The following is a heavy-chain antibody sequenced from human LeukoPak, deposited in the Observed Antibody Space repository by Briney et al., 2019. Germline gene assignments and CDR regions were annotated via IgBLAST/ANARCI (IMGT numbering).Heavy chain of an antibody. D-gene: IGHD3-9*01. Sequence: GGSLRLSCTASGFTFGDYAMSWFRQAPGKGLEWVGFIRSKAYGGTTEYAASVKGRFTISRDDSKSIAYLQMNSLKTEDTAVYYCTKGGHDIKYYYYYGMDVWGQGTTVAVSS. CDR2: IRSKAYGGTT. V-gene: IGHV3-49*03. CDR1: GFTFGDYA. J-gene: IGHJ6*02. CDR3: TKGGHDIKYYYYYGMDV.